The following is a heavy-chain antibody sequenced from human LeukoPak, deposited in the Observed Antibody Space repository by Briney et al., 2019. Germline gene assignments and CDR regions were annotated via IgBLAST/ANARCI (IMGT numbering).Heavy chain of an antibody. J-gene: IGHJ4*02. V-gene: IGHV3-48*04. D-gene: IGHD6-19*01. CDR3: AREEGGDSSGWALDY. Sequence: PAGGSLRLSCEASGFTFNTYSMNWARQAPGKGLEWVSAISGGGVTTYYADSVKGRFTISRDNAKNSLYLQMNSLRAEDTAVYYCAREEGGDSSGWALDYWGQGTLVTVSS. CDR1: GFTFNTYS. CDR2: ISGGGVTT.